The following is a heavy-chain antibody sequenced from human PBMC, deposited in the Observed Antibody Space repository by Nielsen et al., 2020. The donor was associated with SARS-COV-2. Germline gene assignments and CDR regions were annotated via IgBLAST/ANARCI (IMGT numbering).Heavy chain of an antibody. V-gene: IGHV4-30-2*01. CDR1: GGSISSGGYS. D-gene: IGHD2-15*01. CDR3: ARANVVVVAASGSYYFDY. CDR2: IYHSGST. J-gene: IGHJ4*02. Sequence: SATLSLTCAVSGGSISSGGYSWSWIRQPPGKGLEWIGYIYHSGSTYYNPSLKSRVTISVDRSKNQFSLKLSSVTAADTAVYYCARANVVVVAASGSYYFDYWGQGTPVTVSS.